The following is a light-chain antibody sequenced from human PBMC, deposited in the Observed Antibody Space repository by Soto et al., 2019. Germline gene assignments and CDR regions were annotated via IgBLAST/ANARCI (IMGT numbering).Light chain of an antibody. CDR1: SSDVGGYNY. CDR2: EVT. Sequence: QSALTQPPSASGSPGQSVTISCTGTSSDVGGYNYVSWYQQHPGKAPKLIIYEVTNRPSGVPDRFSGSKSGNTASLTVSGLQAEDEAYYYCGSYAGSNIEWVFGGGTKLTVL. CDR3: GSYAGSNIEWV. J-gene: IGLJ2*01. V-gene: IGLV2-8*01.